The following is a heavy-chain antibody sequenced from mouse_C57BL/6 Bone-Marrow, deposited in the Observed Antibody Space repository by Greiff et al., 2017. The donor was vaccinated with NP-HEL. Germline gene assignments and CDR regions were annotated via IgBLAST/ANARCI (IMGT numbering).Heavy chain of an antibody. CDR3: ARKRLRALFAY. CDR2: IHPNSGST. CDR1: GYTFTSYW. D-gene: IGHD1-1*01. V-gene: IGHV1-64*01. Sequence: QVQLQQSGAELVKPGASVKLSCKASGYTFTSYWMHWVKQRPGQGLEWIGMIHPNSGSTNYNEKFKSKATLTVDKSSSTAYMQLSSLTSEDSAVYYCARKRLRALFAYWGQGTLVTVSA. J-gene: IGHJ3*01.